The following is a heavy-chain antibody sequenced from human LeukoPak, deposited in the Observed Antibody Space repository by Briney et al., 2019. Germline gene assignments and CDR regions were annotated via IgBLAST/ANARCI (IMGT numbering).Heavy chain of an antibody. D-gene: IGHD3/OR15-3a*01. J-gene: IGHJ4*02. Sequence: GASVKVSCKASGYTFTDYYIHWVRQAPGQGLEWMGWINPKSGGTKYAQKFQGAITMARDTSISTSYMELSRLGSDDTAVYYCARDFETDSGMILPTFYFDYWGQGTLVTVSS. V-gene: IGHV1-2*02. CDR2: INPKSGGT. CDR3: ARDFETDSGMILPTFYFDY. CDR1: GYTFTDYY.